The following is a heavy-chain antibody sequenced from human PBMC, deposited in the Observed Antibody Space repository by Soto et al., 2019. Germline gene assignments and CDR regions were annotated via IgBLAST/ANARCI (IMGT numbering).Heavy chain of an antibody. J-gene: IGHJ3*02. V-gene: IGHV4-39*01. CDR1: GGSISSSSYY. Sequence: SETLSLTCTVSGGSISSSSYYWGWIRQPPGKGLEWIGSIYYSGSTYYNPSLKSRVTISVDTSKNQFSLTLSSVTAADTAVYYCARFTIFGVVIMDDAFDIWGQGTMVTVSS. CDR3: ARFTIFGVVIMDDAFDI. D-gene: IGHD3-3*01. CDR2: IYYSGST.